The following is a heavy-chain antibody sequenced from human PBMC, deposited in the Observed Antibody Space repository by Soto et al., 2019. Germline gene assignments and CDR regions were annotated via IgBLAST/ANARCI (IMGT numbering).Heavy chain of an antibody. CDR3: TRLGGARYSSSSGVEVYGMDV. V-gene: IGHV3-73*02. CDR1: GFTFSGSA. Sequence: EVQLVESGGGLVQPGGSLKLSCAASGFTFSGSAMHWVRQASGKGLEWVGRIRSKANSYATAYAASVKGRFTISRDDSKNTAYLQMNRLKTEDTAVYYCTRLGGARYSSSSGVEVYGMDVWGQGTTVTVSS. CDR2: IRSKANSYAT. D-gene: IGHD6-6*01. J-gene: IGHJ6*02.